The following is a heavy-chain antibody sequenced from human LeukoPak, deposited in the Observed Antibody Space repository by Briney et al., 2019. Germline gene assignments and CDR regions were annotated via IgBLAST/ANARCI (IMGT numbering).Heavy chain of an antibody. Sequence: GGSLRLSCAASGFTFSRHWMTWVRRAPGKGLEWVANIKQDGSETYYVDSVKGRFTISRDDTKNSLYLQMNSLRAEDTALYYCARNRNQNLVDWFDSWGQGALVTVSS. V-gene: IGHV3-7*01. J-gene: IGHJ5*01. D-gene: IGHD1-14*01. CDR1: GFTFSRHW. CDR2: IKQDGSET. CDR3: ARNRNQNLVDWFDS.